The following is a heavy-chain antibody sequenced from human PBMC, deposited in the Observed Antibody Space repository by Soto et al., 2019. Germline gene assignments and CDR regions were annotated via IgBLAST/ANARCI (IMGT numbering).Heavy chain of an antibody. J-gene: IGHJ4*02. V-gene: IGHV3-30*18. D-gene: IGHD3-22*01. CDR1: GFTFSSYG. Sequence: GGSLRLSCAASGFTFSSYGMHWVRQAPGKGLEWVAVISYDGSNKYYADSVKGRFTISRENSKNTLYLQMNSLRAEDTAVYYCAKATTLVVVITPIDYWGQGTLVTVSS. CDR2: ISYDGSNK. CDR3: AKATTLVVVITPIDY.